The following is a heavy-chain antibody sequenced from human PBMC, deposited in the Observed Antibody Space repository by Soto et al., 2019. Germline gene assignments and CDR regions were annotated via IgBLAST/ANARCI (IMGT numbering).Heavy chain of an antibody. D-gene: IGHD4-4*01. CDR3: AKTPITSTAATFDP. J-gene: IGHJ5*02. CDR2: MSYSGSS. V-gene: IGHV4-59*01. Sequence: PSETLSLTCTVSGGSLSTYYWSWIRQPPGKGLEWIVYMSYSGSSNYNPSLKSRVTMSVDTSKNQVSLKLSSVTAADTAVYYCAKTPITSTAATFDPWGQGTLVTVSS. CDR1: GGSLSTYY.